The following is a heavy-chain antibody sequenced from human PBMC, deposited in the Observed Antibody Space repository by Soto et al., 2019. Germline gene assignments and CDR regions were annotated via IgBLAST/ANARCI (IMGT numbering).Heavy chain of an antibody. V-gene: IGHV5-10-1*01. Sequence: GESLKISCKGSGYSFAGYWITWVRQKPGKGLEWMGRIDPSDSQTYYSPSFRGHVTISVTKSITTVFLQWSSLRASDTAMYYCARQIYDSGTGPNFQYYFDSWGQGTQVTVSS. D-gene: IGHD6-13*01. CDR3: ARQIYDSGTGPNFQYYFDS. J-gene: IGHJ4*02. CDR2: IDPSDSQT. CDR1: GYSFAGYW.